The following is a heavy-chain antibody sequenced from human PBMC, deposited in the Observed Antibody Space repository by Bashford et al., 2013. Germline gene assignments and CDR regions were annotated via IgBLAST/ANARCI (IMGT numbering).Heavy chain of an antibody. CDR2: TSSDGSIN. CDR3: ARRSNAGWGTGHDGMDV. Sequence: GGSRETLLCRLWFSFKTYGMHWVRHAPGKGLDWVAVTSSDGSINYYGDSVKGRFTISRDNSKSTMYLQMNSLRPEDTGVYYCARRSNAGWGTGHDGMDVWGRGTTVTVSS. V-gene: IGHV3-30*03. CDR1: FSFKTYG. J-gene: IGHJ6*02. D-gene: IGHD2-8*02.